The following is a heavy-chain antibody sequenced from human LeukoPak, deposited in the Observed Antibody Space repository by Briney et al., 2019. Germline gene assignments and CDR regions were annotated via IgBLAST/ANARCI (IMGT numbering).Heavy chain of an antibody. CDR3: ARVYSWNAFDI. D-gene: IGHD5-18*01. V-gene: IGHV4-34*01. J-gene: IGHJ3*02. CDR1: GGSFSGYY. Sequence: SETLSLTCTVYGGSFSGYYWSWIRQPPGKGLEWIGEIDHSGSTNYNPSLKSRVTISVDTSKNQFSLKLSSVTAADTAVYYCARVYSWNAFDIWGQGTMVTVSS. CDR2: IDHSGST.